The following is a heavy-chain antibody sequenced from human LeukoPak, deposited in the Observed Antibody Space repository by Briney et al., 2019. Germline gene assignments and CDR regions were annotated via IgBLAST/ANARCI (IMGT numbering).Heavy chain of an antibody. V-gene: IGHV1-69*04. D-gene: IGHD3-9*01. Sequence: ASVKVSCKASGGTFSSYAISWVRQAPGQGLEWMGRIIPILGIANYAQKFQGRVTITADKSTSTAYMELSRLRSDDTAVYYCARVLYYDILTGYSHFDYWGQGTLVTVSS. CDR1: GGTFSSYA. CDR2: IIPILGIA. CDR3: ARVLYYDILTGYSHFDY. J-gene: IGHJ4*02.